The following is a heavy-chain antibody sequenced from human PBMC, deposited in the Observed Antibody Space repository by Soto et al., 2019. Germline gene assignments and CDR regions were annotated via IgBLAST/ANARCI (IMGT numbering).Heavy chain of an antibody. V-gene: IGHV1-69*13. CDR1: GGTFSSYA. Sequence: GASVKVSCKASGGTFSSYATSWVRQAPGQGLEWMGGIIPIFGTANYAQKFQGRVTITADESTSTAYMELSSLRSEDTAVYYCASSGGRGFYDILTGRFDDWGQGTLVPVDS. D-gene: IGHD3-9*01. J-gene: IGHJ4*02. CDR2: IIPIFGTA. CDR3: ASSGGRGFYDILTGRFDD.